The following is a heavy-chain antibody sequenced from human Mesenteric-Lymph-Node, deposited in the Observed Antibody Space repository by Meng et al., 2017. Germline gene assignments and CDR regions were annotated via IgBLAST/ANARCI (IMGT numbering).Heavy chain of an antibody. V-gene: IGHV4-34*01. J-gene: IGHJ4*02. CDR2: INHSGAT. CDR3: ARGRRFGDFFGLDY. Sequence: VHRQQGGAGLLKPSETLSLTCAVYGGSFSGYYWSWIRQPPGKGLEWIGEINHSGATNYSPSLKSRVIMSVDTSKNQFSLKVTSVTAADTALYFCARGRRFGDFFGLDYWGRGILVTVSS. D-gene: IGHD3-10*01. CDR1: GGSFSGYY.